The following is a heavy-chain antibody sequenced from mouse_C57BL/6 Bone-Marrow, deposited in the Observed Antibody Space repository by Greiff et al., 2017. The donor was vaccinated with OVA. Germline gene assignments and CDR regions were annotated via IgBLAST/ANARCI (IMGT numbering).Heavy chain of an antibody. V-gene: IGHV1-61*01. J-gene: IGHJ3*01. CDR2: IYPSDSET. D-gene: IGHD2-5*01. Sequence: QVQLQQPGAELVRPGSSVKLSCKASGYTFTSYWMDWVKQRPGQGLEWIGNIYPSDSETHYNQKFKDKATLTVDKSSSTAYMQLSSLTSEDSAVYYCARTAYYSNPWFAYWGQGTLVTVSA. CDR3: ARTAYYSNPWFAY. CDR1: GYTFTSYW.